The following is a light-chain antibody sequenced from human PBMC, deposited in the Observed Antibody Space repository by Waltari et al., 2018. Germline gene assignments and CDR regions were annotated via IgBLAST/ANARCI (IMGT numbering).Light chain of an antibody. CDR2: EVS. V-gene: IGLV2-14*01. J-gene: IGLJ1*01. Sequence: QSALTQPASVSGSPGQSITISCTGTSSDVGGYNYVSWYQQHPGKAPKLMIYEVSKRPSGVSNRFSGSKSGNTASLTISGLQAEDEADYYCSSYTSSSLYVFGTGTKATVL. CDR1: SSDVGGYNY. CDR3: SSYTSSSLYV.